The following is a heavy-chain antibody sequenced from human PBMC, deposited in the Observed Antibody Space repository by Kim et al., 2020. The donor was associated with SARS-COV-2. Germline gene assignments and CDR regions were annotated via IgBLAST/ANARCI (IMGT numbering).Heavy chain of an antibody. CDR1: GFTFSSDS. J-gene: IGHJ4*02. V-gene: IGHV3-21*01. D-gene: IGHD1-26*01. CDR3: ARGDSGSYYCNY. Sequence: GGSLRLSCAASGFTFSSDSMNWVRQAPGKGLEWVSSISSSSSYIYYADSVKGRFTISRDNAKNSLYLQMNSLRAEDTAVYYCARGDSGSYYCNYWGQGTLVTVSS. CDR2: ISSSSSYI.